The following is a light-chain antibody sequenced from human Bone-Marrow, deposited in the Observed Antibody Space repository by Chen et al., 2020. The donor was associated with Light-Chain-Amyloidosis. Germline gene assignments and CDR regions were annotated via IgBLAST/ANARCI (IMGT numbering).Light chain of an antibody. Sequence: EIVLTQSPGTLSLSPGEGANLSCRASQTISSNYLTWYQQKFGQAPRLLIYGSSSRATGIPDRFTGRGSGTDFTLTINRLEPEDFAMYYCKQYGTSPLTFGGGTKVAIK. CDR1: QTISSNY. J-gene: IGKJ4*01. CDR3: KQYGTSPLT. V-gene: IGKV3-20*01. CDR2: GSS.